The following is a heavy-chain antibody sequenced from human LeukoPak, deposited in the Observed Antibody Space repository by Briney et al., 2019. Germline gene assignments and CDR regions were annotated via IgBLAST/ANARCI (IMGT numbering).Heavy chain of an antibody. CDR2: IYHSGST. CDR3: ARVLEYYDFWSGRNDAFDI. Sequence: SETLSLTCAVSGGSISSGGYSWSWIRQPPGKGLEWIGYIYHSGSTYYNPSLKSRVTISVDRSKNQFSLKLSSVTAADTAVYYCARVLEYYDFWSGRNDAFDIWGQGTMVTVSS. J-gene: IGHJ3*02. CDR1: GGSISSGGYS. V-gene: IGHV4-30-2*01. D-gene: IGHD3-3*01.